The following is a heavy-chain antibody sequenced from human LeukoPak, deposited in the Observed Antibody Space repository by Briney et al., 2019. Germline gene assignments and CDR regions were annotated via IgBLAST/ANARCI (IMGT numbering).Heavy chain of an antibody. CDR1: GFTFSSYA. CDR2: ISYDGSNK. Sequence: GRSLRLSCAASGFTFSSYAMHWVRQAPGKGLEWVAVISYDGSNKYYADSVKGRFTISRDNSKNTLYLQMNSLRAEDTAVYYCARGSLWSGYLSYYYGMDVRGQGTTVTVSS. D-gene: IGHD3-3*01. J-gene: IGHJ6*02. V-gene: IGHV3-30-3*01. CDR3: ARGSLWSGYLSYYYGMDV.